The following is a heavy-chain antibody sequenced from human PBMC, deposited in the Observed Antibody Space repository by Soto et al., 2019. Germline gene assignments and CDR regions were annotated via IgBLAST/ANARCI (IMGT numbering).Heavy chain of an antibody. J-gene: IGHJ4*02. D-gene: IGHD6-13*01. Sequence: QITLKESGATLVKPTQTLTLTCTFSGFSLSTSGVGVGWIRQPPGKALEWLALIYWDDDKRYSPSLKSRLTSTKDTSKSQVVLTMTNMDPLDTATYYCAHRRSSSWYREAYFDYWGQGTLVTVS. V-gene: IGHV2-5*02. CDR1: GFSLSTSGVG. CDR2: IYWDDDK. CDR3: AHRRSSSWYREAYFDY.